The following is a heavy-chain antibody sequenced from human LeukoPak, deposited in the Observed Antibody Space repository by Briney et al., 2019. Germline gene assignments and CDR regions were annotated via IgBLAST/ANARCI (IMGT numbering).Heavy chain of an antibody. Sequence: GXSLRLSCAASGFTFSSYAMSWVRQAPGKGLEWVSAISGSGGSTYYADSVKGRFTISRDNSKNTLYLQMNSLRAEDTAVYYCASTYYDFWSGYYLSPYYYYMDVWGKGTTVTVSS. J-gene: IGHJ6*03. CDR1: GFTFSSYA. CDR3: ASTYYDFWSGYYLSPYYYYMDV. CDR2: ISGSGGST. D-gene: IGHD3-3*01. V-gene: IGHV3-23*01.